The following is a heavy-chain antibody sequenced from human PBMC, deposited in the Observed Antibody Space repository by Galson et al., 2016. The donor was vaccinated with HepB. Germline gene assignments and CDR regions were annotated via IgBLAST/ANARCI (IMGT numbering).Heavy chain of an antibody. D-gene: IGHD2-2*01. V-gene: IGHV1-18*01. CDR1: GYTFTSYG. J-gene: IGHJ5*02. CDR3: ARDPAPAAPGNWFDP. CDR2: ISAYNGNT. Sequence: SVKVSCKASGYTFTSYGINWVRQAPGQGLEWMGWISAYNGNTNYAQNFKGRVTMTTDTSTFTAYMELRSLRSDDTAVYYCARDPAPAAPGNWFDPWGQGTLVTVSS.